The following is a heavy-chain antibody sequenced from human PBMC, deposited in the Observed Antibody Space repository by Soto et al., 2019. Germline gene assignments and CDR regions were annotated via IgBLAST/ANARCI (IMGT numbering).Heavy chain of an antibody. D-gene: IGHD6-13*01. CDR1: GFTFSDYY. J-gene: IGHJ4*02. CDR3: ARDQGIAAAAPLNG. Sequence: GGSLRLSCAASGFTFSDYYMSWIRQAPEKGLEWVSYIRSSSSYTSYADSVKGRFTISRDNAKNSLYLQMNSLRAEDTAVYYCARDQGIAAAAPLNGWGQGTLVTVSS. CDR2: IRSSSSYT. V-gene: IGHV3-11*06.